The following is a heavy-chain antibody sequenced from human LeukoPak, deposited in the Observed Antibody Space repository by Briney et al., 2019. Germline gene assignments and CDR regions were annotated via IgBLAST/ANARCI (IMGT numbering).Heavy chain of an antibody. CDR1: GFTFYDSV. D-gene: IGHD3-10*01. J-gene: IGHJ4*02. Sequence: GGSLRLSCAASGFTFYDSVMSWGRHGQGKGLEWVSAISGSGGGTYYADSVKGRFTISRENSKNNLYLHMKSLRAEETAVYYSAKSYYYGSGSFDYWGQGTLVTVSS. CDR3: AKSYYYGSGSFDY. V-gene: IGHV3-23*01. CDR2: ISGSGGGT.